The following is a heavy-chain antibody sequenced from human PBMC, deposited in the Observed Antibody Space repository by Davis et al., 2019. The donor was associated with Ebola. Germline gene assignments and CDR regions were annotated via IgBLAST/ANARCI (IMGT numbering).Heavy chain of an antibody. V-gene: IGHV3-21*01. CDR2: ISTGGSYI. Sequence: GGSLRLSCAASGFTVSSTYMNWVRQAPGKGLEWVSSISTGGSYIFYSDSVKGRFTISRDNAKNSLYLQMNSLRAEDTAVYYCARDPGYGYGYYYDGMDVWGQGTTVIVSS. D-gene: IGHD5-18*01. CDR1: GFTVSSTY. J-gene: IGHJ6*02. CDR3: ARDPGYGYGYYYDGMDV.